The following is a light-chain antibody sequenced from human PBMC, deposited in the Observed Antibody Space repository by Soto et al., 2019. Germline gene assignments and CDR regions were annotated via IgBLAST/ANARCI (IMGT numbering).Light chain of an antibody. CDR2: ETS. J-gene: IGKJ1*01. CDR3: QYYNDYCWT. Sequence: DIQLTQSPSTLSASVGDRVTITCRASQTISSWLAWYQQKPGKDPNLLIYETSNLESGVPSRFSGSGSGTEFTLTISSLQTDDFATYYCQYYNDYCWTFGQGTKVEIK. CDR1: QTISSW. V-gene: IGKV1-5*03.